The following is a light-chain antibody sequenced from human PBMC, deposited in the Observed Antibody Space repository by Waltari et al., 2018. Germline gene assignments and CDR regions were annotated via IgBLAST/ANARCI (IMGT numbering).Light chain of an antibody. V-gene: IGLV2-23*01. CDR1: RSDVGSYRF. CDR3: CSYAGSSPHVV. CDR2: GGS. Sequence: QSALTPPASVSGSPGQSITISCTAKRSDVGSYRFFSCYQQHPGKAPKLMIYGGSQRPSGISNRFSGSKSGNTASLTISGLRAEDEADYYCCSYAGSSPHVVFGGGTKLTVL. J-gene: IGLJ2*01.